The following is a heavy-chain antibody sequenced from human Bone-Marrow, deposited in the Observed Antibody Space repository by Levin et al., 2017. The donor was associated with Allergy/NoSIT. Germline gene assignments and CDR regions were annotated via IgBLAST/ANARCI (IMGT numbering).Heavy chain of an antibody. CDR1: GFTFSSYA. CDR2: ISGSGGST. Sequence: GGSLRLSCAASGFTFSSYAMSWVRQAPGKGLEWVSAISGSGGSTYYADSVKGRFTISRDNSKNTLYLQMNSLRAEDTAVYYCAKVSRNGEVVVITLGMDVWGQGTTVTVSS. V-gene: IGHV3-23*01. D-gene: IGHD3-22*01. CDR3: AKVSRNGEVVVITLGMDV. J-gene: IGHJ6*02.